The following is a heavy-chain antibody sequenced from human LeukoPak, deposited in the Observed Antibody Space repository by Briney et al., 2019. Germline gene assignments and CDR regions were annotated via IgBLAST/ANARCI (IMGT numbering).Heavy chain of an antibody. CDR1: GYTFTGYY. Sequence: ASVKVSCKASGYTFTGYYMHWVRQAPGQGLEWMGWINPNSGGTNYAQKFQGRVTMTRGTSISTAYMELSRLRSDDTAVYYCARDLVDTAMVKSDLGRPYWFDPWGQGTLVTVSS. CDR3: ARDLVDTAMVKSDLGRPYWFDP. D-gene: IGHD5-18*01. J-gene: IGHJ5*02. CDR2: INPNSGGT. V-gene: IGHV1-2*02.